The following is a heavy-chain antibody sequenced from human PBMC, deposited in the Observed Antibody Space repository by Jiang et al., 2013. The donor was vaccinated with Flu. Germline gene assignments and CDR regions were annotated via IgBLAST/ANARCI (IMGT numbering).Heavy chain of an antibody. CDR1: GYTFTNSY. Sequence: GAEVKKPGASVKVSCKASGYTFTNSYMHWVRQAPGQGLEWMGIINPSGGSTLYAQKFQGRVTMTRDTSTSTVYMELSSLTSEDTAVYYCARDLGGDFSNGYFQSYYFDYWGQGTRVTVSS. CDR3: ARDLGGDFSNGYFQSYYFDY. CDR2: INPSGGST. V-gene: IGHV1-46*01. J-gene: IGHJ4*02. D-gene: IGHD3-3*01.